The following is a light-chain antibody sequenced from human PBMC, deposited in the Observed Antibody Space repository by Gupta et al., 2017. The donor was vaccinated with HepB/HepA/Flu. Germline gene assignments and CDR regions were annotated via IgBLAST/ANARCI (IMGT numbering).Light chain of an antibody. CDR2: DAS. J-gene: IGKJ4*01. CDR1: QSVGSY. Sequence: EIVMTQSPATLSVSPGERATPSCRTSQSVGSYLAWYQQKPGQAPSLLIDDASARATGTPARFSGSGSGTEFTLTISYLQSEDFAVYYCQQYSAWPLTFGGGTKVEIK. V-gene: IGKV3-15*01. CDR3: QQYSAWPLT.